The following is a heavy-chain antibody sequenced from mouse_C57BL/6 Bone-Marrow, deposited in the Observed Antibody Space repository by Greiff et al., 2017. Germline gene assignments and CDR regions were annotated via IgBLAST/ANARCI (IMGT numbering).Heavy chain of an antibody. V-gene: IGHV1-50*01. CDR1: GYTFTSYW. CDR3: ASEGYRSYWYFDV. Sequence: QVQLQQPGAELVKPGASVKLSCKASGYTFTSYWMQWVKQRPGQGLEWIGVIDPSDSYTNYNQKFKGKATLTVDTSSSTAYMQLGSLTSEDSAVYYCASEGYRSYWYFDVWGTGTTVTVSS. D-gene: IGHD2-2*01. J-gene: IGHJ1*03. CDR2: IDPSDSYT.